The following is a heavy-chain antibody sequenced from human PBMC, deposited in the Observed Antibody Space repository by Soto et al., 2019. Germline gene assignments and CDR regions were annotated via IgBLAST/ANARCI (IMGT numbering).Heavy chain of an antibody. CDR2: ISGYNGET. D-gene: IGHD6-13*01. Sequence: QVPLVQSGAEVKKPGASVKVSCKASGYTFTNYGINWVRQAPGQGPEWMGWISGYNGETKYAQSLHGRATMTTDTSTSTAYMELRNLRSDDTAVYYCARGGSSWSAEYYQHWGQGTLVIVSS. CDR1: GYTFTNYG. J-gene: IGHJ1*01. V-gene: IGHV1-18*01. CDR3: ARGGSSWSAEYYQH.